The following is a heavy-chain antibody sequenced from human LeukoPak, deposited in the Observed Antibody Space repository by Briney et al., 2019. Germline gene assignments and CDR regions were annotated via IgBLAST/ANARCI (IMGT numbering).Heavy chain of an antibody. CDR3: ARSLDYNDAFDI. D-gene: IGHD4-11*01. J-gene: IGHJ3*02. CDR2: ISSSRSII. CDR1: GFTFTDYY. V-gene: IGHV3-11*04. Sequence: GGSLRLSCAASGFTFTDYYMSWIRQAPGKGLEWVSYISSSRSIINYADSVKGRLTISRDNAKKSLYLQMNSLRAEDTAVYYCARSLDYNDAFDIWGQGTMVTVSS.